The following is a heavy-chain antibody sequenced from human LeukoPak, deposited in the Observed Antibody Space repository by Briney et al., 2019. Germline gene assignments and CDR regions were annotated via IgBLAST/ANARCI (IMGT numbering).Heavy chain of an antibody. CDR2: TFYRSRWYN. CDR1: GDSVSSDSAA. CDR3: ARSVNNWFDP. V-gene: IGHV6-1*01. J-gene: IGHJ5*02. Sequence: SQTLSLTCAISGDSVSSDSAAWNWIRQSPSRGLEWLGRTFYRSRWYNDYAVSVKSRITINPDTSKNRFSLQLSSVTPEDTAVYYCARSVNNWFDPWGQGTLVTVSS. D-gene: IGHD2-8*01.